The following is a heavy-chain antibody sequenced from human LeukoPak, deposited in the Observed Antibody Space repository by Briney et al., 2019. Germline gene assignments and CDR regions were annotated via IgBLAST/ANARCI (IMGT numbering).Heavy chain of an antibody. D-gene: IGHD6-13*01. V-gene: IGHV3-21*04. CDR1: GFTFSSYS. CDR3: AKDISPLAAAVSLDY. CDR2: ISTSSIYI. J-gene: IGHJ4*02. Sequence: GGSLRLSCAASGFTFSSYSMNWVRQAPGKGLEWVSSISTSSIYIYYADSVKGRFTISRDNAKNSLYLQMNSLRAEDTAVYYCAKDISPLAAAVSLDYWGQGTLVTVSS.